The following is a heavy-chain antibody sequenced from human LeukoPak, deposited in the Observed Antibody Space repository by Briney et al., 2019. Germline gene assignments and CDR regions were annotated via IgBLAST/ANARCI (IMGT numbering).Heavy chain of an antibody. CDR3: ARLTDYSSSWSD. J-gene: IGHJ4*02. D-gene: IGHD6-13*01. V-gene: IGHV4-59*08. Sequence: SETLSLTCTVSGGSTSSYYWSWIRQPPGKGLEWIGYIYYSGSTNYNPSLKSRVTISVDTSKNQFSLKLSSVTAADTAVYYCARLTDYSSSWSDWGQGTLVTVSS. CDR1: GGSTSSYY. CDR2: IYYSGST.